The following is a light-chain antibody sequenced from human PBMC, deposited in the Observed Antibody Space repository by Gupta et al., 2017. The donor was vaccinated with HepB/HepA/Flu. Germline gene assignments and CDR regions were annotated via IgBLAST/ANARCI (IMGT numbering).Light chain of an antibody. CDR3: FAWDSSHNVGV. J-gene: IGLJ2*01. Sequence: QAGLTQPPSVSKGLRQAATLTCTGNINNVGDQGAAWPHQHQGHPPNRRFYLSNNRPSGISERVSSYRSGNRDYRTISVVRAEDEADYDGFAWDSSHNVGVVGGGNKMT. V-gene: IGLV10-54*04. CDR1: INNVGDQG. CDR2: LSN.